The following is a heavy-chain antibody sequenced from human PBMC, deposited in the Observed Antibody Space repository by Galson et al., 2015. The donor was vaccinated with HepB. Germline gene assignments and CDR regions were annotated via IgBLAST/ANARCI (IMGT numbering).Heavy chain of an antibody. CDR2: LYHSGST. J-gene: IGHJ4*02. CDR3: ARVGGHYYDIDY. D-gene: IGHD3-22*01. Sequence: TLSLTCAVSGGSISNTNWWSWVRQSPGKGLEWIGELYHSGSTNYNPSLKSRVPMSVDKSKNQFSLNRSSVTAADTAVYYCARVGGHYYDIDYWGQGTLVTVSS. V-gene: IGHV4-4*02. CDR1: GGSISNTNW.